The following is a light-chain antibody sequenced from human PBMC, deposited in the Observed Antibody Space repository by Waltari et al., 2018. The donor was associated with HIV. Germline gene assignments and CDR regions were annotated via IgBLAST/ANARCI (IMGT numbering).Light chain of an antibody. V-gene: IGKV4-1*01. CDR3: QEYFSPRRT. J-gene: IGKJ1*01. CDR1: QSVFSSASSRDF. Sequence: DIVMTQSPDSLSVSVRERATIICRSSQSVFSSASSRDFLALYQQKPGQSPKVLFYWGSTRESGVPDRFSVSGSGTDFTLTISSLQAEDVAVYFCQEYFSPRRTFGQGTKVEV. CDR2: WGS.